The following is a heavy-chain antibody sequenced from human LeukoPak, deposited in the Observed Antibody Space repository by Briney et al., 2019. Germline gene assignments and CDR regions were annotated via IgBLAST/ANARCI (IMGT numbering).Heavy chain of an antibody. J-gene: IGHJ3*02. CDR2: IYHSGTT. Sequence: PSETLSLTCTVSGGSISSSSYYWEWIRQPPGKGLEWIGTIYHSGTTYYNPSLKSRVTISVDTSKNQFSLKVNSVTAADTAVYYCARRMTTYYSDSSFYLGAFDIWGQGTMVTVSS. CDR3: ARRMTTYYSDSSFYLGAFDI. D-gene: IGHD3-22*01. V-gene: IGHV4-39*07. CDR1: GGSISSSSYY.